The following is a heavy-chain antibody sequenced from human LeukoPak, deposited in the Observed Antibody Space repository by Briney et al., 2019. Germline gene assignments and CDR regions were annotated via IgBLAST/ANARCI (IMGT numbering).Heavy chain of an antibody. CDR2: ISSSSSYI. V-gene: IGHV3-21*01. Sequence: GGSLRLSCAASGFTFDDYAMHWVRQAPGKGPEWVSSISSSSSYIYYADSVKGRFTISRDNAKNSLYLQMNSLRAEDTAVYYCARSRYDFWSGYPNGFFDYWGQGTLVTVSS. CDR3: ARSRYDFWSGYPNGFFDY. D-gene: IGHD3-3*01. CDR1: GFTFDDYA. J-gene: IGHJ4*02.